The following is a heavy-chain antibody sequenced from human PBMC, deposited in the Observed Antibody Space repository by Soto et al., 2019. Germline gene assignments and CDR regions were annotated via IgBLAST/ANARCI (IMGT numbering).Heavy chain of an antibody. V-gene: IGHV4-31*03. CDR1: GGSISSGGYY. D-gene: IGHD3-16*02. CDR3: ARAKGHLSYYYYGMDV. CDR2: IYYSGST. J-gene: IGHJ6*02. Sequence: QVQLQESGPGLVKPSQTLSLTCTVSGGSISSGGYYWSWIRQHPGKGLEWIGYIYYSGSTYYNPSLKSRVTISVDTSKNQFSLKLSSVTAADTAVYYCARAKGHLSYYYYGMDVWGQGTTVTVSS.